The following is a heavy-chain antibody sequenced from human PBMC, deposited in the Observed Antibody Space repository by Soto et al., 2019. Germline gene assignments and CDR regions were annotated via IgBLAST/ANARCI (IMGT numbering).Heavy chain of an antibody. J-gene: IGHJ6*02. D-gene: IGHD5-12*01. CDR3: ARDSLYSGYDYDYYYYYGMDV. CDR1: GGSISSGGYS. Sequence: TSETLSLTCAVSGGSISSGGYSWSWIRQPPGKGLEWIGYIYHSGSTYYNPSLKSRVTISVDTSKNQFSLKLSSVTAADTAVYYCARDSLYSGYDYDYYYYYGMDVWCQGTTVNVSS. CDR2: IYHSGST. V-gene: IGHV4-30-2*01.